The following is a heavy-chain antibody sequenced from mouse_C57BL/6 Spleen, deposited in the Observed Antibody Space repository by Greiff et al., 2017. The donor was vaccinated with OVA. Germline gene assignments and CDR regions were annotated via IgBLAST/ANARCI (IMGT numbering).Heavy chain of an antibody. V-gene: IGHV1-76*01. Sequence: QVQLKESGAELVRPGASVKLSCKASGYTFTDYYIHWVKQRPGQGLEWIARIYPGSGNTYYNEKFKGKATLTAEKSSSTAYMQLSSLTSEDTAVYYWAGARYDYDDGYWYFDVWGTGTTVTVAS. CDR2: IYPGSGNT. CDR3: AGARYDYDDGYWYFDV. CDR1: GYTFTDYY. J-gene: IGHJ1*03. D-gene: IGHD2-4*01.